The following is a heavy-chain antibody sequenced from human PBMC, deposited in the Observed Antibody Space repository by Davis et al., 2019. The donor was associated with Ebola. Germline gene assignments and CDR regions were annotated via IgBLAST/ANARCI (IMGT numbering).Heavy chain of an antibody. CDR3: ARDTGGWSSYFDY. D-gene: IGHD6-19*01. J-gene: IGHJ4*02. V-gene: IGHV1-18*04. Sequence: AASLTVSCMTSGYTFTNYGITWVRQAPGQGLEWLGWINPHNGHTNYAQNVQGRVTMTTDTSTSTAYMEVGSLRSDDTAVYYCARDTGGWSSYFDYWGQGTLVTVSS. CDR1: GYTFTNYG. CDR2: INPHNGHT.